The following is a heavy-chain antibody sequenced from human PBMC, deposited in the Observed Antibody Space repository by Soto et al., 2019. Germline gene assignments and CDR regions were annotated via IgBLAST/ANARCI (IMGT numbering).Heavy chain of an antibody. CDR2: IYWDDDK. CDR3: AHVDWAASVTRSYFDS. V-gene: IGHV2-5*02. J-gene: IGHJ4*02. CDR1: GFSFSNGGMG. Sequence: QITLKESGPTLVKPTQTLTLTCTFSGFSFSNGGMGVGWIRQPPGKALEWLALIYWDDDKRFSPSLKSRLTITKDASRNQVVLTLTNMDPADTATYYCAHVDWAASVTRSYFDSWGQGTLVTVSS. D-gene: IGHD4-4*01.